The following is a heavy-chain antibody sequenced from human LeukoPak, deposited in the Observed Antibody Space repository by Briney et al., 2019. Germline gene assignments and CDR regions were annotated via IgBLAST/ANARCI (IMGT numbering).Heavy chain of an antibody. D-gene: IGHD3-10*01. V-gene: IGHV1-69*02. Sequence: ASVKVSCKASGGTFISYTFSWVRQAPGQGLDWMGRIIPILGIANYAQKFQGRVTITADKSTSTAYMELRSLRSDDTAVYYCATNNYYGSGSYYAPFDYWGQGTLVTVSS. CDR1: GGTFISYT. J-gene: IGHJ4*02. CDR2: IIPILGIA. CDR3: ATNNYYGSGSYYAPFDY.